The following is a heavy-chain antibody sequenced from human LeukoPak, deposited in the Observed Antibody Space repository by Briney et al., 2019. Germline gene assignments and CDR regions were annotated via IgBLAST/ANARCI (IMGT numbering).Heavy chain of an antibody. V-gene: IGHV3-30*04. J-gene: IGHJ6*02. CDR1: GFTFSSYA. CDR2: ISYDGSNK. D-gene: IGHD4-17*01. Sequence: EGSLRLSCAASGFTFSSYAMHWVRQAPGKGLEWVAVISYDGSNKYYADSVKGRFTISRDNSKNTLYLQMNSLRAEDTAVYYCARQDYGDYGFYYGMDVWGQGTTVTVSS. CDR3: ARQDYGDYGFYYGMDV.